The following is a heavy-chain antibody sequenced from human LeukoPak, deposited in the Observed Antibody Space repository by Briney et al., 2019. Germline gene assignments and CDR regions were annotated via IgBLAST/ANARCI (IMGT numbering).Heavy chain of an antibody. D-gene: IGHD6-19*01. CDR2: IYSGGST. Sequence: GGSLRLSCAASGFTVSSNYMSWVRQAPGKGLEWVSVIYSGGSTYYADSVKGRFTISRDNSKNTLYLQMNSLRAEDTAVYYCARDRRVFGSGWSNYYYYYYMDVWGKGTTVTISS. J-gene: IGHJ6*03. V-gene: IGHV3-53*01. CDR3: ARDRRVFGSGWSNYYYYYYMDV. CDR1: GFTVSSNY.